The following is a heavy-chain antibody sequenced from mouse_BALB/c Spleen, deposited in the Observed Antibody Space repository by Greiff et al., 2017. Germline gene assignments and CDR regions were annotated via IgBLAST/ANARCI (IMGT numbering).Heavy chain of an antibody. D-gene: IGHD2-10*02. CDR1: GYTFTSYY. CDR3: TRAGYGNSAWFAY. Sequence: VKLMESGAELVKPGASVKLSCKASGYTFTSYYMYWVKQRPGQGLEWIGEINPSNGGTNFNEKFKSKATLTVDKSSSTAYMQLSSLTSEDSAVYYCTRAGYGNSAWFAYWGQGTLVTVSA. V-gene: IGHV1S81*02. CDR2: INPSNGGT. J-gene: IGHJ3*01.